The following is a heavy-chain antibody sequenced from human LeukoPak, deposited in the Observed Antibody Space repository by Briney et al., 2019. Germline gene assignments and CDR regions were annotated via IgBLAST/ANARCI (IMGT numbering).Heavy chain of an antibody. J-gene: IGHJ4*02. CDR2: IIPIFGTA. CDR1: GGTFSSYA. V-gene: IGHV1-69*13. Sequence: SVKVSCKASGGTFSSYANSWVRQAPGQGLEWMGGIIPIFGTANYAQKFQGRVTITADESTSTAYMELSSLRSEDTAVYYCASGGTYYDFWSGTKFDYWGQGTLVTVSS. D-gene: IGHD3-3*01. CDR3: ASGGTYYDFWSGTKFDY.